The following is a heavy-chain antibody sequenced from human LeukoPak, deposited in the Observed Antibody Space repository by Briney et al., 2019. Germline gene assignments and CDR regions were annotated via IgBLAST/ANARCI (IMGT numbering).Heavy chain of an antibody. CDR2: ISSSSSYI. V-gene: IGHV3-21*01. CDR1: GFTFSSYS. CDR3: ARAFGQQQVTLWFDP. J-gene: IGHJ5*02. Sequence: PGESLRLSCAASGFTFSSYSMNWVRQAPGKGLEWVSSISSSSSYIYYADSVKGRFTISRDNAKNSLYLQMNSLRAEDTAVYYCARAFGQQQVTLWFDPWGQGTLVTVSS. D-gene: IGHD6-13*01.